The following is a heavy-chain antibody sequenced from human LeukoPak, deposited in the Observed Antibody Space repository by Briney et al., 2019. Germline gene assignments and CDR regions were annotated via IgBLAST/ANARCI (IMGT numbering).Heavy chain of an antibody. D-gene: IGHD6-6*01. Sequence: GSLRLSCAASGFTFSSYSMNWVRQPPGKGLEWIGEINHSGSTNYNPSLKSRVTISVDTSKNQFSLKLSSVTAADTAVYYCARGSEYSSSSVGYYYYGMDVWGQGTTVTVSS. CDR2: INHSGST. J-gene: IGHJ6*02. V-gene: IGHV4-34*01. CDR1: GFTFSSYS. CDR3: ARGSEYSSSSVGYYYYGMDV.